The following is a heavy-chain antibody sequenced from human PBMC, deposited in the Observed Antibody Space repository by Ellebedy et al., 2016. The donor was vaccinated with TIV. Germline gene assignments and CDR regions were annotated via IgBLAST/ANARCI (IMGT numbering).Heavy chain of an antibody. V-gene: IGHV4-61*01. Sequence: SETLSLXCTVSGGSVSSGSYYWSWIRQPPGKGLEWIGYIYYSGSTNYNPSLKSRVTISVDTSKNQFSLKLSSVTAADTAVYYCARDPLGGQDAFDIWGQGTMVTVSS. CDR1: GGSVSSGSYY. D-gene: IGHD4-23*01. CDR3: ARDPLGGQDAFDI. CDR2: IYYSGST. J-gene: IGHJ3*02.